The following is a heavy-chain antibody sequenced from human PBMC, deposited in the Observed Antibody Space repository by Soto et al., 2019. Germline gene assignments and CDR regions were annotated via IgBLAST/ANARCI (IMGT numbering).Heavy chain of an antibody. J-gene: IGHJ5*02. Sequence: EVQLVESGGGLVQLGGSLRLSCAASGFTFNNYFIHWVRQAPGRGLVWVSRVKGDGSVINYADSVKGRFTISIDNAKNMLHLQMDSLRAEDTAVYYCARDRARNWFDPWGQGTLVTVSS. D-gene: IGHD6-6*01. V-gene: IGHV3-74*01. CDR1: GFTFNNYF. CDR3: ARDRARNWFDP. CDR2: VKGDGSVI.